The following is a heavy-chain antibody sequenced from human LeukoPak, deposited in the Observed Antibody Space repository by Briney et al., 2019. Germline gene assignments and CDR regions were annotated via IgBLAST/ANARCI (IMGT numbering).Heavy chain of an antibody. CDR2: IGRSSSSI. Sequence: GGSLRLSCAASGFTFSSYSMNWVRQAPGKGLEWVSYIGRSSSSIYYADSVKGRFTISRDNAENSLYLQMNSLRAEDTAVYYCARGDNWNYGVDYWGQGTLVTVSS. D-gene: IGHD1-7*01. CDR1: GFTFSSYS. J-gene: IGHJ4*02. CDR3: ARGDNWNYGVDY. V-gene: IGHV3-48*01.